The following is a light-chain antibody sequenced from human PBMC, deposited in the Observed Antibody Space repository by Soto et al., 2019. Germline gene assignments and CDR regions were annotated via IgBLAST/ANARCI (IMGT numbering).Light chain of an antibody. J-gene: IGKJ2*01. CDR2: GAS. V-gene: IGKV3-15*01. CDR3: QQYNNWPPRTDT. CDR1: QSVSSN. Sequence: EIVMTQSPATLSVSPGERATLSCRASQSVSSNLAWYQQKPGQAPRLLIYGASTRAAGIPARFSGSGSGTEFTLTIRSLQSEDFAVYYCQQYNNWPPRTDTFGQGTKLEFK.